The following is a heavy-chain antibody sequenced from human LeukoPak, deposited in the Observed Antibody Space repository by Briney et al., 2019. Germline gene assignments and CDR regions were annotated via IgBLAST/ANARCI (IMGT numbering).Heavy chain of an antibody. CDR2: INTDGSST. J-gene: IGHJ4*02. CDR1: EFTFSSYW. D-gene: IGHD3-22*01. V-gene: IGHV3-74*01. CDR3: ARVGGSYYDQDY. Sequence: GGSLRLSCAASEFTFSSYWMHWVRQAPGKGLVWVSRINTDGSSTTYADSVKGRFTISRDNAKNTLYLQMNSLSGEDTAVYYCARVGGSYYDQDYWGQGTLVTVSS.